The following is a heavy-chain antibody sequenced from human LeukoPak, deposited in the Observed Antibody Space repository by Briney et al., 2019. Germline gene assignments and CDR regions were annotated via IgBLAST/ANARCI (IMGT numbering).Heavy chain of an antibody. J-gene: IGHJ4*02. D-gene: IGHD3-10*01. CDR1: GFTFSSYG. Sequence: RSGGSLRLSCAASGFTFSSYGMHWVRQAPGKGLEWVAVISYDGRNQYYVDSVKGRFTISRDNSKDTLYLQMNSLRADDTAVYYCATDRDPEVRSYPDYWGQGTLVIVSS. CDR2: ISYDGRNQ. CDR3: ATDRDPEVRSYPDY. V-gene: IGHV3-30*03.